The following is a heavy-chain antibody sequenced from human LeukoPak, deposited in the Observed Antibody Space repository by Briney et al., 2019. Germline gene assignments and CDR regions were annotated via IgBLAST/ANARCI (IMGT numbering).Heavy chain of an antibody. Sequence: KPGGSPRLSCAASGFTFSDYYMSWIRQAPGKGLEWVSYISSSGSTIYYADSVKGRFTISRDNAKNSLYLQMNSLRAEDTAVYYCAREYYDILTGYYMPLDYWGQGTLVTVSS. V-gene: IGHV3-11*01. CDR1: GFTFSDYY. J-gene: IGHJ4*02. CDR3: AREYYDILTGYYMPLDY. D-gene: IGHD3-9*01. CDR2: ISSSGSTI.